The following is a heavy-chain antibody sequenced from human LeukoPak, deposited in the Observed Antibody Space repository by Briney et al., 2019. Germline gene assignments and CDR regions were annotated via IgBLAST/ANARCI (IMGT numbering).Heavy chain of an antibody. Sequence: PSETLSLTCTVSGGSISSSSYYWGWIRQPPGKGLEWIGRIYYSGSTYYNPSIKSRVTISVDTSKNQFSLKLSSVAAADTAVYYCARGRGGYALYYYYYMDVWGKGTTVTVSS. CDR1: GGSISSSSYY. J-gene: IGHJ6*03. CDR2: IYYSGST. V-gene: IGHV4-39*01. CDR3: ARGRGGYALYYYYYMDV. D-gene: IGHD5-12*01.